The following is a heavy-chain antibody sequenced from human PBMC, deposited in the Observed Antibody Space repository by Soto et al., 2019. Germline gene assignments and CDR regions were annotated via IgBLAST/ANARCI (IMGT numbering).Heavy chain of an antibody. D-gene: IGHD1-26*01. V-gene: IGHV1-8*01. CDR1: GYTFIRYD. CDR2: MNPNSCNT. Sequence: GHSVKVSCKTSGYTFIRYDINWVRRATGHGLAWMGRMNPNSCNTDYARKFQGRVTMTRDTSISTAYMELSSLTSEDTAVYYCARAPVYSSSNNWFDPWGQGTQVTVAS. J-gene: IGHJ5*02. CDR3: ARAPVYSSSNNWFDP.